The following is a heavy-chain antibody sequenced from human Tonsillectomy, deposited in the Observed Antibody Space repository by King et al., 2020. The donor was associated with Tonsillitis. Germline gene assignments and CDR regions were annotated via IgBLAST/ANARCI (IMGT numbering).Heavy chain of an antibody. D-gene: IGHD3-22*01. CDR1: GGTFSSYA. CDR3: ARDRGEADSSPNY. J-gene: IGHJ4*02. CDR2: IIPILGIA. Sequence: AQLVQSGAEVKKPGSSVKVSCKASGGTFSSYAISWVRQAPGQGLEWMGRIIPILGIANYAQKFQGRFTITADKSTSTAYMEVSSLRSEDTAVYYCARDRGEADSSPNYWGQGTLVTVSS. V-gene: IGHV1-69*04.